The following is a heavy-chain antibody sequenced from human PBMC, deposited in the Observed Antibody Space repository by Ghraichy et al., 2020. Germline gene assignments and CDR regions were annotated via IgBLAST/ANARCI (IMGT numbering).Heavy chain of an antibody. CDR1: GGSISSSSYY. CDR2: IYHSGST. D-gene: IGHD6-6*01. CDR3: ARPRYSSSSSGYYFYGMDV. J-gene: IGHJ6*02. Sequence: SETLSLTCTVSGGSISSSSYYWGWIRQPPGKGLEWIGSIYHSGSTYYNPSLKSRVTISVDTSKNQFSLKLTSVTAADTAVYYCARPRYSSSSSGYYFYGMDVWGQGTTVTVSS. V-gene: IGHV4-39*01.